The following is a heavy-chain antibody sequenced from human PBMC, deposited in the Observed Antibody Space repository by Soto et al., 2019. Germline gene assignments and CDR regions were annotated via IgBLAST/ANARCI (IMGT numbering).Heavy chain of an antibody. V-gene: IGHV4-34*01. CDR3: ERGQEGVVATH. CDR1: GGSLSGYY. D-gene: IGHD5-12*01. Sequence: QVQLQQWGAGLLKPSETLSLTCVVYGGSLSGYYWSWIRQPPGKGLEWIGEIKDGGLTNYSPSLKRRATISADTPKNQFSLKLHSVTAADRAVYYCERGQEGVVATHWDQGTLVTVSS. CDR2: IKDGGLT. J-gene: IGHJ4*02.